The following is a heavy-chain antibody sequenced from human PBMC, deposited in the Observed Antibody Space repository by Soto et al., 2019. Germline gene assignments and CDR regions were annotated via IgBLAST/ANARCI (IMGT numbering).Heavy chain of an antibody. CDR2: INRDGSSA. CDR1: GFTFSSYW. V-gene: IGHV3-74*01. CDR3: ARIGQIAGLGH. J-gene: IGHJ4*02. Sequence: PGGSLRLSCAAFGFTFSSYWMHWVRQAPGKGLVWVSRINRDGSSASYVDSVKGRFTVSRDNAKNTLYLQMNSLRAEDTAVYYCARIGQIAGLGHWGQGALVTVSS. D-gene: IGHD3-22*01.